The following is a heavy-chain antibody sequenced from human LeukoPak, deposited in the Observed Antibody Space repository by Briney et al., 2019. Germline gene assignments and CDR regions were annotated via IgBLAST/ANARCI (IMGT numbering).Heavy chain of an antibody. V-gene: IGHV3-33*06. D-gene: IGHD4-11*01. Sequence: GSLRLSCAASGFTFSNYAIHWVRQAPGKGLEWVAIIWHDGSNKYYADSVKGRFTISRDNSKNTLYLQMNSLRAEDTAMYYCTKGGMEPYRDNAFDIWGLGTMVTVSS. CDR3: TKGGMEPYRDNAFDI. J-gene: IGHJ3*02. CDR2: IWHDGSNK. CDR1: GFTFSNYA.